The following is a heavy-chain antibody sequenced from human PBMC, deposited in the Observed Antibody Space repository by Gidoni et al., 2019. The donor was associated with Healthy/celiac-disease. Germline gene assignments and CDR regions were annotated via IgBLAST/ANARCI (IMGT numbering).Heavy chain of an antibody. V-gene: IGHV4-39*01. Sequence: QLQLQESGPGLAKPSEPLSLTCTVSGGSISSRSYYWGWIRQPPGKGLEWIGSIYYSGSTYYNPSLKSRVTISVDTSKNQFSLKLSSVTAADTAVYDCARHKRFYIVATITGGYFDYWGQGTLVTVSS. CDR1: GGSISSRSYY. CDR2: IYYSGST. CDR3: ARHKRFYIVATITGGYFDY. D-gene: IGHD5-12*01. J-gene: IGHJ4*02.